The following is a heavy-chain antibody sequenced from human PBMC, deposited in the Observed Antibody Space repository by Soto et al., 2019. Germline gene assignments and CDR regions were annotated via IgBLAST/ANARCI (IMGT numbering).Heavy chain of an antibody. CDR3: ARQYDDFWSGPQYNWFDP. D-gene: IGHD3-3*01. CDR1: GGSISSYY. V-gene: IGHV4-59*01. Sequence: SETLSLTCTVSGGSISSYYWSWIRQPPGKGLEWIGYIYYSGSTNYNPSLKSRVTISVDTSKNQFSLKLSSVTAADTAVYYCARQYDDFWSGPQYNWFDPWGQGTLVTVSS. J-gene: IGHJ5*02. CDR2: IYYSGST.